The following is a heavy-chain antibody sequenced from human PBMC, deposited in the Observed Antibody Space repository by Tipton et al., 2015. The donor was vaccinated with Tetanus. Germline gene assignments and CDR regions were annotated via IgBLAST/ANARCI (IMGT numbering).Heavy chain of an antibody. D-gene: IGHD2-2*01. V-gene: IGHV3-23*01. J-gene: IGHJ4*02. CDR1: GFTFSSYA. CDR3: ARGGGRCRGTNFHRAADY. Sequence: SLRLSCAASGFTFSSYAMSWVRQAPGKGLEWVSAISGSGGSTYYADSVKGRFTISRDNSKNTLYLQMNSLRAEDTAIYYCARGGGRCRGTNFHRAADYWGQGTLVTVSS. CDR2: ISGSGGST.